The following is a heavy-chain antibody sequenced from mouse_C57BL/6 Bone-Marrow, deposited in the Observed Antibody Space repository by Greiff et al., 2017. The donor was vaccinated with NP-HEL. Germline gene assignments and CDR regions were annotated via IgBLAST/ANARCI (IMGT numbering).Heavy chain of an antibody. CDR3: ARLGYFDV. CDR1: GYTFTSHW. J-gene: IGHJ1*03. CDR2: IFPGSGST. Sequence: QVQLQQSGPELVRPGASVKISCKASGYTFTSHWMHWVRQRPGQGLEWIGEIFPGSGSTYYNEKFTGKATLTVDTSSSTAYMQLSSLTSEDSAVYFCARLGYFDVWGKGTTVTVSS. V-gene: IGHV1-56*01.